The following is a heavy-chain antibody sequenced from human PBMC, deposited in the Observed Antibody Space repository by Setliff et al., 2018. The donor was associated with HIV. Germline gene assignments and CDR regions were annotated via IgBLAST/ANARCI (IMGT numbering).Heavy chain of an antibody. Sequence: ASVKVSCKASGYTFTSYYIHWVRQAPGQGLEWMGRINPSGGSTSYAQMFQGRLTMTRDTSTSTAYMELSSLTSDDTAIYYCARGRLSWSPDFWGQGTLVTVSS. CDR1: GYTFTSYY. V-gene: IGHV1-46*01. J-gene: IGHJ4*02. CDR2: INPSGGST. CDR3: ARGRLSWSPDF.